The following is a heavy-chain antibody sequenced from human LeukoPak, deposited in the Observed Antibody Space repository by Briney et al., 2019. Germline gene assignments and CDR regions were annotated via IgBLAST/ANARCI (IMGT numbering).Heavy chain of an antibody. CDR2: ISAYNGNT. V-gene: IGHV1-18*01. CDR3: ARDRGCSSTSCQGYAFDI. CDR1: GYTFTSYG. D-gene: IGHD2-2*01. J-gene: IGHJ3*02. Sequence: ASVKVSCKASGYTFTSYGISWVRQAPGQGLEWMGWISAYNGNTNYAQKLQGRVTMTTGTSTSTAYMELRSLRSDDTAVYYCARDRGCSSTSCQGYAFDIWGQGTMVTVSS.